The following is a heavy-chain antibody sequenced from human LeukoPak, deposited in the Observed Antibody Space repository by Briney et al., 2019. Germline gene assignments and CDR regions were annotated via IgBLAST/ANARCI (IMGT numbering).Heavy chain of an antibody. J-gene: IGHJ5*02. CDR3: AGGGSSWYSGFDP. D-gene: IGHD6-13*01. CDR2: TYYRSKWYN. V-gene: IGHV6-1*01. CDR1: GDSVSSNNAA. Sequence: SQTLSLTCAFSGDSVSSNNAAWNWIRQSPSRGLEWLGRTYYRSKWYNDYAISVRSRITINPDTSKNQFSLQLNSVTPEDTAVYYCAGGGSSWYSGFDPWGQGTLVTVSS.